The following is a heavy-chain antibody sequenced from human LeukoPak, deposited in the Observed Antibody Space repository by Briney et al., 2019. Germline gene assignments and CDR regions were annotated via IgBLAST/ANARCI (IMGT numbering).Heavy chain of an antibody. CDR1: GFTFSNYW. V-gene: IGHV3-74*01. Sequence: GGSLRLSCAASGFTFSNYWIHWVRQAPGEGLVWVSRINTDGTTTSYADSVRGRFTISRDNAKNTVYLQMNSLRAEDTAVYYCARGTYDSSGYYGDDAFDIWGQGTMVTVSS. CDR3: ARGTYDSSGYYGDDAFDI. D-gene: IGHD3-22*01. J-gene: IGHJ3*02. CDR2: INTDGTTT.